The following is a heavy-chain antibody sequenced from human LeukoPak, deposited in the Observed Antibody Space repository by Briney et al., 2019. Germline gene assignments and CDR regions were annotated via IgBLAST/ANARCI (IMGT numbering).Heavy chain of an antibody. Sequence: PGGSLRLSCAASGFTFSSYWMSWVRQAPGKGLEWVANIKQDGSEKYYVDSVKGRFTISRDNAKNSLYLQMNSLRAEDTAVYYCATFSPPTRGDSSGYYQYYFDYWGQGTLVTVSS. J-gene: IGHJ4*02. D-gene: IGHD3-22*01. CDR1: GFTFSSYW. CDR2: IKQDGSEK. CDR3: ATFSPPTRGDSSGYYQYYFDY. V-gene: IGHV3-7*01.